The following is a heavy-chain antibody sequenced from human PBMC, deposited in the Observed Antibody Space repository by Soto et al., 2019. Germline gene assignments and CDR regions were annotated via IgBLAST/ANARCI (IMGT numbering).Heavy chain of an antibody. CDR1: GFTFSSYG. J-gene: IGHJ6*03. CDR2: ISSNGGST. CDR3: ARVVVAATLYGDYYYYMDV. D-gene: IGHD2-15*01. V-gene: IGHV3-64*01. Sequence: EVQLVESGGGLVQPGGSLRLSCAASGFTFSSYGMHWVRQAPGKGLECVTAISSNGGSTYYGNSVKGRFTISRDNYKNTLYLQMGRLGDEDMAVYYCARVVVAATLYGDYYYYMDVWGKGTTVTVSS.